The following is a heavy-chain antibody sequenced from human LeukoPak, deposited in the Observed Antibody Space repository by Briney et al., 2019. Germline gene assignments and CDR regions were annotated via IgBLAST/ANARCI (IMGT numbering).Heavy chain of an antibody. CDR3: ARVDGSGSYLGY. CDR2: IKQDGRDN. J-gene: IGHJ4*02. Sequence: GGSLRLPCVASGFTFSSYWMSWVRQAPGKGLEWVANIKQDGRDNYYVDSVKGRFTISRDNAKNSLYLQMNSLRAEDTAVYYCARVDGSGSYLGYWGQGTLVTLSS. V-gene: IGHV3-7*03. D-gene: IGHD3-10*01. CDR1: GFTFSSYW.